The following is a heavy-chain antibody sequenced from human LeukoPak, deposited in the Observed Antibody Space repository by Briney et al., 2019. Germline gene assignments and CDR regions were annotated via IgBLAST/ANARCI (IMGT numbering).Heavy chain of an antibody. V-gene: IGHV1-2*06. CDR1: GYTFTGYY. D-gene: IGHD6-13*01. CDR3: ARDRFRAAGTQAEYFQH. Sequence: GASVKVSCKASGYTFTGYYMHWVRQAPGQGLEWMGRINPNSGGTNYAQKFQGRVTMTRETSICTAYMELSRLRSDDTAVYYCARDRFRAAGTQAEYFQHWGQGTLVTVSS. J-gene: IGHJ1*01. CDR2: INPNSGGT.